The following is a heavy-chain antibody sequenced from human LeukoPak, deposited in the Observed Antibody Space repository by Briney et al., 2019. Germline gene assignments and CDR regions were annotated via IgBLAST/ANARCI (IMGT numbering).Heavy chain of an antibody. V-gene: IGHV1-8*01. CDR3: ARGPLRYFDWLPSGDYYGMDV. D-gene: IGHD3-9*01. Sequence: ASVKVSCKASGYTFTSYDINWVRQATGQGLEWMGWMNPNSGNTGYAQKFRGRVTMTRNTSISTAYMELSSLRSEDTAVYYCARGPLRYFDWLPSGDYYGMDVWGQGTTVTVSS. J-gene: IGHJ6*02. CDR1: GYTFTSYD. CDR2: MNPNSGNT.